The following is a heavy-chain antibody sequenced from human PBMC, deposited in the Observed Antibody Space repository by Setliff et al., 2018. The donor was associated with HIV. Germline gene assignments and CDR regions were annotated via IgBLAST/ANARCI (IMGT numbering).Heavy chain of an antibody. D-gene: IGHD4-4*01. CDR2: LHSGYKT. J-gene: IGHJ6*03. Sequence: GGSLRLSCAASGFIFSSYYMTWVRQAPGKGLEWVSILHSGYKTSYSDSVKGRFTISRDNAKNLLFLYMDSLRPEDTAVYYCARVVSPDSSNYYYYYMDVWGKGTTVTVSS. CDR3: ARVVSPDSSNYYYYYMDV. CDR1: GFIFSSYY. V-gene: IGHV3-66*02.